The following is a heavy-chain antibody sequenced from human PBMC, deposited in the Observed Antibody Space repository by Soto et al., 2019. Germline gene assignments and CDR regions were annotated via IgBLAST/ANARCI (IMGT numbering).Heavy chain of an antibody. V-gene: IGHV4-39*01. CDR3: ANDYGDYKSYYGMDV. D-gene: IGHD4-17*01. Sequence: QLQLQESGPGLVKPSETLSLTCTVSGASFTSSTYDWGWIRQPPGKGLEWIGSIYYSGSTYYTPSLRSRVNISVDTSKNQVSLKLTSVTAADTAVYYCANDYGDYKSYYGMDVWGQGNTVTVSS. CDR2: IYYSGST. J-gene: IGHJ6*02. CDR1: GASFTSSTYD.